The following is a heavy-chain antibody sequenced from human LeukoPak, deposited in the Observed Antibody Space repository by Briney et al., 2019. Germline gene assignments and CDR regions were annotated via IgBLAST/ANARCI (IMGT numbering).Heavy chain of an antibody. V-gene: IGHV3-30-3*01. CDR1: GFTFSSYA. D-gene: IGHD3-10*01. Sequence: HPGGSLRLSCAASGFTFSSYAMHWVRQAPGKGLEWVAVISYDGSNKYYADSVKGRFTISRDNAKNSLYLQMNSLRPGDTAFYYCGKDTGGSGTYLDAFDMWGQGTMVTVSS. J-gene: IGHJ3*02. CDR2: ISYDGSNK. CDR3: GKDTGGSGTYLDAFDM.